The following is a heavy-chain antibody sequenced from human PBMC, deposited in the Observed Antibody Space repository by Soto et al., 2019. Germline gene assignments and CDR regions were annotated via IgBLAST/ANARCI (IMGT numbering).Heavy chain of an antibody. D-gene: IGHD6-6*01. V-gene: IGHV1-69*12. Sequence: QVQLVQSGAEVKKPGSSVKVSCKASGGTFSSYAISWVRQAPGQGLEWMGGIIPIFGTANYAQKFQGRVTITADEATRTAYMELSSLRSEDTAVYYCASHGGSIAARPPGYYFDYWGQGTLVTVSS. CDR2: IIPIFGTA. CDR1: GGTFSSYA. J-gene: IGHJ4*02. CDR3: ASHGGSIAARPPGYYFDY.